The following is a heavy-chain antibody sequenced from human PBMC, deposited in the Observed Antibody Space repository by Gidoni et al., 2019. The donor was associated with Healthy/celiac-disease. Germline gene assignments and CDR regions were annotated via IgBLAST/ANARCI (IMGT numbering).Heavy chain of an antibody. V-gene: IGHV3-23*01. CDR2: IIGSGGST. J-gene: IGHJ4*02. CDR1: GFTFSSYA. Sequence: EVQLLASGRGLVQPGGSLRLFCAASGFTFSSYAMSWVRQDPGKGLEWVSAIIGSGGSTYYADSVKGRFTIFRDNSKNTLYLQMNSLRAEDTAVYYCAKGAAAGLDYFDYWGQGTLVTVSS. D-gene: IGHD6-13*01. CDR3: AKGAAAGLDYFDY.